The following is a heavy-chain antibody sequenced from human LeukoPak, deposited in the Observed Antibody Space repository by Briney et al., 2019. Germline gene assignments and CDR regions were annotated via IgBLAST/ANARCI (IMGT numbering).Heavy chain of an antibody. Sequence: GGSLRLSCAASGFTFSSYSMNWVRQAPGKGLEWVSYISSSGSTIYYADSVKGRFTISRDNAKNSLYLQMNSLRAEDTAVYYCARSRAGLSHRNGVSDYWGQGTLVTVSS. CDR3: ARSRAGLSHRNGVSDY. J-gene: IGHJ4*02. CDR2: ISSSGSTI. CDR1: GFTFSSYS. D-gene: IGHD2-8*01. V-gene: IGHV3-48*04.